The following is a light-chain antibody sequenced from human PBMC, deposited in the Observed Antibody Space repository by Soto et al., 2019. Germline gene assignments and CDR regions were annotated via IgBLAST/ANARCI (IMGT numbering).Light chain of an antibody. Sequence: GDRVTFTCRASQSISSWLAWYQQKPGRAPKLLIYDASTLESGVPLRFSGSGSGTEFTLTISRLQPDDFATYYCQQYNTYPWTFGQGTKVDIK. V-gene: IGKV1-5*01. CDR3: QQYNTYPWT. CDR1: QSISSW. J-gene: IGKJ1*01. CDR2: DAS.